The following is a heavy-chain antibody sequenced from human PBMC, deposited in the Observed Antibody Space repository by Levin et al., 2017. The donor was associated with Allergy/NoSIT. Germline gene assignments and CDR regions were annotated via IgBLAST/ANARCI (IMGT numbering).Heavy chain of an antibody. D-gene: IGHD6-13*01. Sequence: SETLSLTCTVSGGSISSSNYYWGWIRQPPGKGLEWVGSISYSGSTYYNPPLKSRVTISVDTSKKYFTLKLSSVTAADTAVYYCARRFAYSSNWDFDYWGQGTLVTVSS. CDR1: GGSISSSNYY. CDR2: ISYSGST. V-gene: IGHV4-39*02. CDR3: ARRFAYSSNWDFDY. J-gene: IGHJ4*02.